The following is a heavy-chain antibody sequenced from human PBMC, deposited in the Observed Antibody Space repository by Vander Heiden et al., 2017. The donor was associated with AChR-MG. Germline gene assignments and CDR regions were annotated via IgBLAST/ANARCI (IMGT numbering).Heavy chain of an antibody. CDR1: GFTFSSYA. D-gene: IGHD6-13*01. CDR3: AKEKLVRDVSSWFDP. V-gene: IGHV3-23*01. Sequence: EVQLLESGGVLGQPGGSLRLSCAASGFTFSSYAMSWVRQAAGKWLGVVSAVSGSGGSTYDVDAVKGLFTISRDNAKNTLYLQMNSLRAEDTAVYYCAKEKLVRDVSSWFDPWGQGTLVTVSS. CDR2: VSGSGGST. J-gene: IGHJ5*02.